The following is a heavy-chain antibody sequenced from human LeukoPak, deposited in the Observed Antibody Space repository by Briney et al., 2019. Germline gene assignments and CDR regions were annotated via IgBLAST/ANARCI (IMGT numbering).Heavy chain of an antibody. Sequence: GGSLRLSFAASGFTFSSYSMNWVRQAPGKGLEWVSSISSNSSFIYYANSVKGRVKISRDNAKNSLYLQMNSLRVEDTAVYYCARDDRSRVVPAEFDYWGQGTLVTVSS. J-gene: IGHJ4*02. CDR1: GFTFSSYS. V-gene: IGHV3-21*01. CDR3: ARDDRSRVVPAEFDY. D-gene: IGHD2-2*01. CDR2: ISSNSSFI.